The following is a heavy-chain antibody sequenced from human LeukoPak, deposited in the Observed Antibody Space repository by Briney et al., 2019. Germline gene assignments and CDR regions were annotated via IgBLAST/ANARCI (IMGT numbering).Heavy chain of an antibody. V-gene: IGHV5-51*01. J-gene: IGHJ4*02. CDR1: GYSFTSYW. D-gene: IGHD1-26*01. CDR3: ATNVGYYFDY. CDR2: IYPGDSDT. Sequence: GESLQISCKGSGYSFTSYWIVWVRQLPGKGREWMGIIYPGDSDTRYSPSFQGQVTISADKSISTAYLQWSSLKASDTAMYYCATNVGYYFDYWGQGTLVTVSS.